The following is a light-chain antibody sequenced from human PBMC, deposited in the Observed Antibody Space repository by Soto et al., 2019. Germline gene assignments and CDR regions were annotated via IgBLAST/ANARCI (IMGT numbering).Light chain of an antibody. V-gene: IGKV3-15*01. CDR3: QQYNNWPPGMYT. J-gene: IGKJ2*01. CDR2: GAS. CDR1: QSVSSN. Sequence: EIVMTQSPATLSVSPGERATLSCRASQSVSSNLAWYQQKPGQAPRLLIYGASTRATGIPARFSGSGSGTECTLTISSLQSEDSAVYYCQQYNNWPPGMYTFGQGTKLEIK.